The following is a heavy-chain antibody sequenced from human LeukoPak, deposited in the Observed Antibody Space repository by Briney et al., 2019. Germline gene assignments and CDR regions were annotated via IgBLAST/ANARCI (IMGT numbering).Heavy chain of an antibody. CDR2: IYYSGST. J-gene: IGHJ4*02. D-gene: IGHD2-2*02. CDR3: ARQSITSCYIDY. Sequence: KPSETLSLTCTVSGGSISSSSYYWGWIRQPPGKGLEWIGSIYYSGSTFYNPSLKSRVTISVDTSKNQFSLKLSSVTATDTAVYFCARQSITSCYIDYWGQGTLVAVSS. CDR1: GGSISSSSYY. V-gene: IGHV4-39*01.